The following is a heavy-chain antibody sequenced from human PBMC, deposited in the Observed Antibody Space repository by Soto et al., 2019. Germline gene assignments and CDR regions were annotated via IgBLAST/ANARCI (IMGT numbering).Heavy chain of an antibody. CDR1: GITVSSSY. Sequence: EVQLVETGGGSIQPGGSLRLSCEVSGITVSSSYMSWVRQAPGKGLEWVAVIYGGGDTYYADSVKGRFTISRDNFNNTLYLQMSRLRVEDTARYFCVRERAAYWFDPWGQGTLVTVSS. V-gene: IGHV3-53*02. J-gene: IGHJ5*02. CDR2: IYGGGDT. CDR3: VRERAAYWFDP.